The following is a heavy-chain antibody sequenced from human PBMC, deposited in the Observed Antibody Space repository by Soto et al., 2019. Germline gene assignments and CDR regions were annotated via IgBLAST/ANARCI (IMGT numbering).Heavy chain of an antibody. J-gene: IGHJ4*02. CDR3: AGAPNWAYCDS. D-gene: IGHD7-27*01. CDR2: IYYTGST. Sequence: QVQLQESGPGLVKPSETLSLTCTVSSGSISTYYWSWIRQPPGKGLEWIGYIYYTGSTNYNPSLKSRVAISMDTSKNQFSLNLSSVTAADRAVYYCAGAPNWAYCDSWGLGTLVTVSS. CDR1: SGSISTYY. V-gene: IGHV4-59*01.